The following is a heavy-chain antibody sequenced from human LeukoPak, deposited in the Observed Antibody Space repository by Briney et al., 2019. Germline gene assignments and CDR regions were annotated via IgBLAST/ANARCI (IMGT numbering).Heavy chain of an antibody. V-gene: IGHV3-21*01. CDR1: GFTFGSYT. CDR2: ISSIRSYI. Sequence: GGSLRLSCAASGFTFGSYTMNWVRQAPGKGLEWVSSISSIRSYIYYADSVKGRFTISRDNAKNSLYLQMNSLRAEDTAVYYCARGKSEGLDYWGQGTLVTVSS. CDR3: ARGKSEGLDY. J-gene: IGHJ4*02.